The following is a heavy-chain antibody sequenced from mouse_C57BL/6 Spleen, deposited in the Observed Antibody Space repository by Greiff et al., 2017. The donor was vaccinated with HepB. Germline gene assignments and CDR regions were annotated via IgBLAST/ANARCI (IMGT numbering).Heavy chain of an antibody. CDR2: INPSNGGT. Sequence: QVQLQQPGTELVKPGASVKLSCKASGYTFTSYWMHWVKQRPGQGLEWIGNINPSNGGTNYNEKFKSKAKLTVDKSSSTAYMQHSSLTSEDSAVYYCASPRIYYDYDNWYFDVWGTGTTVTVAA. V-gene: IGHV1-53*01. J-gene: IGHJ1*03. D-gene: IGHD2-4*01. CDR1: GYTFTSYW. CDR3: ASPRIYYDYDNWYFDV.